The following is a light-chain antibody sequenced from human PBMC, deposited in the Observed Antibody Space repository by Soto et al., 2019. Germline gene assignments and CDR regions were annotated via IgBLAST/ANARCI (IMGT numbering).Light chain of an antibody. V-gene: IGKV4-1*01. CDR1: QSVLYSSNTNNS. Sequence: DIVMTQSPDSLAVSLGERATINCKSSQSVLYSSNTNNSLAWYQQKPGQPPKLLIYWASTRESGVPDRFSGSGSGTDFTLTISSLQAEDVAVYYCQQYYSTPLTFGQGTKVEIK. CDR3: QQYYSTPLT. J-gene: IGKJ1*01. CDR2: WAS.